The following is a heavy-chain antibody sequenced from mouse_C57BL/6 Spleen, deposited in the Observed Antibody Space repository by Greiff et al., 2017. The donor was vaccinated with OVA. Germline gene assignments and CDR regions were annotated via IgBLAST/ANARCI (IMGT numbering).Heavy chain of an antibody. D-gene: IGHD1-1*01. V-gene: IGHV1-82*01. CDR1: GYAFSSSW. Sequence: QVQLQQSGPELVKPGASVKISCKASGYAFSSSWMNWVKQRPGKGLEWIGRIYPGDGDTNYNGKFKGKATLTAAKSSSTAYMQLSSLTSEDSAVYFCAKETTVVDFDYWGQGTTLTVSS. CDR3: AKETTVVDFDY. CDR2: IYPGDGDT. J-gene: IGHJ2*01.